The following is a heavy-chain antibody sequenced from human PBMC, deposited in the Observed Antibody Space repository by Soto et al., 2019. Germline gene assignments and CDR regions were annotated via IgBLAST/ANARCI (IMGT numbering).Heavy chain of an antibody. CDR1: GFTFSSYA. Sequence: PGGSLRLSCAASGFTFSSYAMSWVRQAPGKGLEWVSAISGSGGSTYYADSVKGRFTISRDNSKNTLYLQMNSLRAEDTAVYYCAKLPGNKQLYEGYFDYWGQGTLVTVSS. CDR2: ISGSGGST. D-gene: IGHD2-2*02. CDR3: AKLPGNKQLYEGYFDY. V-gene: IGHV3-23*01. J-gene: IGHJ4*02.